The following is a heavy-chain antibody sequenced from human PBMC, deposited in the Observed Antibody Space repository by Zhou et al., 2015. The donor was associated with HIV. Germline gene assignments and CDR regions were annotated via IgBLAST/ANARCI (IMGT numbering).Heavy chain of an antibody. CDR3: ARNRYYDSSGSLEYFQH. D-gene: IGHD3-22*01. CDR1: GGTFSSYT. CDR2: IIPILGIA. J-gene: IGHJ1*01. V-gene: IGHV1-69*02. Sequence: QVQLVQSGAEVKKPGSSVKVSCKASGGTFSSYTISWVRQAPGQGLEWMGRIIPILGIANYAQKFQGRVTITADKSTSTAYMELSSLRSEDTAVYYCARNRYYDSSGSLEYFQHWGQGTLVTVSS.